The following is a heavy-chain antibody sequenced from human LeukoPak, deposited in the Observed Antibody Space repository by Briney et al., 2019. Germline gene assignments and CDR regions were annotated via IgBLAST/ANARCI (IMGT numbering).Heavy chain of an antibody. CDR2: IKQDGSEK. Sequence: TGGSLRLSCAASGFTFSSYWMSWVRQAPGEGLEWVANIKQDGSEKYYVDSVKGRFTISRDNAKNSLYLQMNSLRAEDTAVYYCARTIAVGYFDYWGQGTLVTVSS. D-gene: IGHD6-19*01. CDR1: GFTFSSYW. J-gene: IGHJ4*02. CDR3: ARTIAVGYFDY. V-gene: IGHV3-7*01.